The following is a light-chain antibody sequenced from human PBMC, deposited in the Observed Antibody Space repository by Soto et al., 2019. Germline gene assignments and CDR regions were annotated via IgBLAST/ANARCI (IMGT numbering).Light chain of an antibody. CDR3: EIWDSNTQV. CDR2: LEGSGSY. V-gene: IGLV4-60*02. Sequence: QPVLTQSSSASASLGSSVKLTCTLSSGHSSYIIAWHQQQPGKAPRYLMKLEGSGSYNKGSGVPDRFAGSSSGADRYLTISNLQYEEEADYYCEIWDSNTQVFGGGTTVTVL. CDR1: SGHSSYI. J-gene: IGLJ3*02.